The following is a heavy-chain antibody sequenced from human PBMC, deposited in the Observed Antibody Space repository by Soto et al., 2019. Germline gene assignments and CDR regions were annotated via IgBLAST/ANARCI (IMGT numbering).Heavy chain of an antibody. V-gene: IGHV3-30*18. CDR1: GFTFSSYG. CDR3: AKDRGGTWIQLWLNYYYYGMDV. CDR2: ISYDGSNK. Sequence: QVQLVESGGGVVQPGRSLRLSCAASGFTFSSYGMHWVRQAPGKGLEWVAVISYDGSNKYYADSVKGRFTISRDNSKNTLYLQMNSLRAEDTAVYYCAKDRGGTWIQLWLNYYYYGMDVWGQGTTVTVSS. J-gene: IGHJ6*02. D-gene: IGHD5-18*01.